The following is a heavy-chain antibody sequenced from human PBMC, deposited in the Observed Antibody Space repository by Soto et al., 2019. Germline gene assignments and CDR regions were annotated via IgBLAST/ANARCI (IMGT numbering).Heavy chain of an antibody. CDR2: IKSKTDGGTT. D-gene: IGHD1-26*01. Sequence: EVQLVESGGGLVKPGGSLRLSCAASGFTFSNAWMSWVRQAPGKGLEWVGRIKSKTDGGTTDYAAPVKGRFTISRDDSKNTLYLQMNSLKTEDTAVYYCTTAPLGLATPDYWGQGTLVTVSS. CDR3: TTAPLGLATPDY. J-gene: IGHJ4*02. CDR1: GFTFSNAW. V-gene: IGHV3-15*01.